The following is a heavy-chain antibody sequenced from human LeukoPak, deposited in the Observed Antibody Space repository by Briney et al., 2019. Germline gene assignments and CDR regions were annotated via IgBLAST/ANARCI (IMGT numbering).Heavy chain of an antibody. CDR1: GGSISSGDFY. D-gene: IGHD4-17*01. J-gene: IGHJ3*02. CDR3: ARDRANYADYRHAFDI. V-gene: IGHV4-30-4*01. Sequence: SETLSLTCTVSGGSISSGDFYWSWIRQPPGKGLEWIGDIYYSGNPHYNPSLRSRVTISVDTSKNQFSLKLSSVTAADTALYYCARDRANYADYRHAFDIWGQGTMVTVSS. CDR2: IYYSGNP.